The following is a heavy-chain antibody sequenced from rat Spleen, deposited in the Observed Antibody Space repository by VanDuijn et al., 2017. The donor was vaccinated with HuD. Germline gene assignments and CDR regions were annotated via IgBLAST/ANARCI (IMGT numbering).Heavy chain of an antibody. V-gene: IGHV2-63*01. CDR1: GFSLTTYN. Sequence: QVQLKESGPGLVQPSQTLSLTCTVSGFSLTTYNVHWIRQPPGEGLEWMGRMTYNGDTSYNSALKSRLSISRDTSKSQVFLKMSSLQTDDTAFYFCSRSYGGYSQHWFTYWGQGTLVTVSS. D-gene: IGHD1-11*01. CDR3: SRSYGGYSQHWFTY. CDR2: MTYNGDT. J-gene: IGHJ3*01.